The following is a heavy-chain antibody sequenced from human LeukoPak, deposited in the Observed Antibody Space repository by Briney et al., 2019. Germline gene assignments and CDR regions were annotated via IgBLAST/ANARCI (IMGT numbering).Heavy chain of an antibody. V-gene: IGHV4-34*01. CDR1: GGSFSGYY. CDR2: INHSGST. Sequence: PSETLSLTCAVYGGSFSGYYWSWIRQPPGKGLEWIGEINHSGSTNYNPSLQSRVTISVDTSKNQFSLKLSSVTAADTAVYYCARDGEMATIENYFEYWGQGTLVTVSS. J-gene: IGHJ4*02. D-gene: IGHD5-24*01. CDR3: ARDGEMATIENYFEY.